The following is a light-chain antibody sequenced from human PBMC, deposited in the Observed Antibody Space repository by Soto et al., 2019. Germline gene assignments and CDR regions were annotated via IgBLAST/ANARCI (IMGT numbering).Light chain of an antibody. J-gene: IGKJ4*01. Sequence: AIRMTQSPSSFSASTGDRVTITCRASQGISSHLAWYQAKPGKAPRLLIYTASYLESGVPSRFSGSGSGTDFTLTISSLQSEDFAVYYCQKYLSHPLTFGGGTKVEIK. CDR3: QKYLSHPLT. CDR2: TAS. CDR1: QGISSH. V-gene: IGKV1-8*01.